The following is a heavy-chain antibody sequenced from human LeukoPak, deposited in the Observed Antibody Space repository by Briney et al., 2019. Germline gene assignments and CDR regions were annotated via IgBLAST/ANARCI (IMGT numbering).Heavy chain of an antibody. CDR1: GYTFTSLD. CDR2: MNPKNGNT. Sequence: GASVKLSCKASGYTFTSLDISWVRQANGQGLEWLGWMNPKNGNTGYAQKFRGRVTITRDTSESIAYMELSGLRSDDTAVYYCARVHPGYKSAFLRAFDMWGQGTMVIVSS. V-gene: IGHV1-8*03. CDR3: ARVHPGYKSAFLRAFDM. J-gene: IGHJ3*02. D-gene: IGHD1-14*01.